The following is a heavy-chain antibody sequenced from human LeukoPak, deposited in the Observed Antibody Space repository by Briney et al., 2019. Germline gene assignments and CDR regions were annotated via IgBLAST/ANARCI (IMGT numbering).Heavy chain of an antibody. CDR3: ARRTTVTHYYGMDV. CDR2: ISYDESDK. Sequence: GGSLRLSCAASGFTFSTYGMHWVRQAPGKGLEWVATISYDESDKYSADSVKGRFTISRDNSKNTLHLQMNSLRAEDTAVYYCARRTTVTHYYGMDVWGQGTTVTVSS. V-gene: IGHV3-30*03. J-gene: IGHJ6*02. D-gene: IGHD4-17*01. CDR1: GFTFSTYG.